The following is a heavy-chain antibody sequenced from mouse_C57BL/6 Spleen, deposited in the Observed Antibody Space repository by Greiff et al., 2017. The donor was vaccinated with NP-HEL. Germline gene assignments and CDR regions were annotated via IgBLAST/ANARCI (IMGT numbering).Heavy chain of an antibody. CDR3: ARGGLTGPFDY. D-gene: IGHD4-1*01. V-gene: IGHV1-80*01. J-gene: IGHJ2*01. Sequence: VKLQESGAELVKPGASVKISCKASGYAFSSYWMNWVKQRPGKGLEWIGQIYPGDGDTNYNGKFKGKATLTADKSSSTAYMQLSSLTSEDSAVYFCARGGLTGPFDYWGQGTTLTVSS. CDR2: IYPGDGDT. CDR1: GYAFSSYW.